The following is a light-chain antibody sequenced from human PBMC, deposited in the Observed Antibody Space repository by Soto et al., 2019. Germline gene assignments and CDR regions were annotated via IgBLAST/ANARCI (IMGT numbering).Light chain of an antibody. J-gene: IGKJ4*01. CDR2: GAS. Sequence: EIVMTQSPATLSVSPGERATLSCRASQSVSSNLAWYQQKPCQAPRLLIYGASTRATGIPARFSGSGSWTEYTLTISSLQSEEFAVYYCQQYNNWPPLTFGGGNKVEIK. CDR1: QSVSSN. CDR3: QQYNNWPPLT. V-gene: IGKV3-15*01.